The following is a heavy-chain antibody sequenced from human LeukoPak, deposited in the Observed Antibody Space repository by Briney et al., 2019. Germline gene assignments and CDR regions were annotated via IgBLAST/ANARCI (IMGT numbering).Heavy chain of an antibody. J-gene: IGHJ4*02. CDR1: GFTLSSDG. CDR3: ARGSVSTGYFDWLFPQDY. Sequence: GRSLRPSCAAAGFTLSSDGMHWVRQDPGKGLEWVAVIWYEGSNTFCAVSVRGRFTIYRHNSENTLYLKMNSLRAEDRAVYYCARGSVSTGYFDWLFPQDYWGQGTLVTVSS. CDR2: IWYEGSNT. V-gene: IGHV3-33*01. D-gene: IGHD3-9*01.